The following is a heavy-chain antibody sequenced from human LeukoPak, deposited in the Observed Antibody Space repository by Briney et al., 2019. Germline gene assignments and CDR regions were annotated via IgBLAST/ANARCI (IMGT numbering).Heavy chain of an antibody. CDR1: GYTFTGYY. Sequence: ASVKLSCNASGYTFTGYYIHWVRQAPGQGPGWMGISNPSGGSPRYAQKFQGRITLTRDTSTSTVYMEVSSLRSEDTAVYYCARGVETGGSFDYWGQGTLVTVSS. CDR3: ARGVETGGSFDY. J-gene: IGHJ4*02. D-gene: IGHD1-26*01. CDR2: SNPSGGSP. V-gene: IGHV1-46*01.